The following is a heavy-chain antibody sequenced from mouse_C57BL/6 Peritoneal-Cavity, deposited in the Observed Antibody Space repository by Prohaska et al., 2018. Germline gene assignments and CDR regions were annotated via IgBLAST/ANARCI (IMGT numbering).Heavy chain of an antibody. V-gene: IGHV4-1*01. CDR3: AGGRWYGGWYFDV. CDR2: INPDSSTI. J-gene: IGHJ1*03. Sequence: EVKLLQSAGGLVQTGGSLILSCAASGNDFSRYWMSWVRRAPGKGLEWIGEINPDSSTITYAPALKDKFISARDNAKKTLYLQMSKVRSEYTAVYYCAGGRWYGGWYFDVWGTGTTVTVSS. D-gene: IGHD1-1*02. CDR1: GNDFSRYW.